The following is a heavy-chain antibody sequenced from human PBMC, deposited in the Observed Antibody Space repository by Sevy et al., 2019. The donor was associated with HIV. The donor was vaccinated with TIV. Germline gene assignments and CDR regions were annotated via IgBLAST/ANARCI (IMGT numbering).Heavy chain of an antibody. V-gene: IGHV4-39*01. Sequence: SETLSLTCTVSGGSISSSTYYWGWIRQPPGKGLEWIASIYYSGSTYYNVSLESRVTISVDMSKNQFSLRLSSVTAADTAVYYCARHGRIAVATLDYWGQGTLVTVSS. J-gene: IGHJ4*02. CDR2: IYYSGST. CDR3: ARHGRIAVATLDY. D-gene: IGHD6-19*01. CDR1: GGSISSSTYY.